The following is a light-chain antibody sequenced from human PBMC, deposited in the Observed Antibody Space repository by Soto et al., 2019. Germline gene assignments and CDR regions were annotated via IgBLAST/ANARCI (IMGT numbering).Light chain of an antibody. CDR2: GAS. CDR1: QSVSSN. Sequence: EIVMTQSPATLSVSPGERATLSCRASQSVSSNLAWYQQKPGQAPRLLIYGASTRATGIPARFSGSGSGTELTLTISSLKYEDFEVYYCQQYNNWSTFCQGIKVDTK. V-gene: IGKV3-15*01. J-gene: IGKJ1*01. CDR3: QQYNNWST.